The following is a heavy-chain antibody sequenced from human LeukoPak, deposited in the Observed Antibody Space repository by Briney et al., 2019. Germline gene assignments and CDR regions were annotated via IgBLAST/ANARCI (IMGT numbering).Heavy chain of an antibody. CDR1: GFTFSTDA. CDR3: AKDPVVFHGGSGWHYFDY. J-gene: IGHJ4*02. Sequence: GGSLRLSCEMSGFTFSTDAMTWVRQTPGKGLEWVSTISGSGVSTYYGDSVYADSVKGRFTISRDDSKNTLHLQMNSLRAEDTAIYYCAKDPVVFHGGSGWHYFDYWGQGTLVTVSS. V-gene: IGHV3-23*01. D-gene: IGHD6-19*01. CDR2: ISGSGVST.